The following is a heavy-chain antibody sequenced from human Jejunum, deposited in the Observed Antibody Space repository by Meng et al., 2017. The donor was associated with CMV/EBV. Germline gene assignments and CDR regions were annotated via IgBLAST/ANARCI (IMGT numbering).Heavy chain of an antibody. D-gene: IGHD2-21*01. Sequence: CAISGDSVSSNSAAWSWIRQSPSRGLEWLGRTFYRSNWHNDYALSVRSRITINPDTSKNQFSLQLNSVTPEDTAVYYCARIAWDVAAVWGEGTLVTVSS. V-gene: IGHV6-1*01. CDR1: GDSVSSNSAA. CDR2: TFYRSNWHN. J-gene: IGHJ4*02. CDR3: ARIAWDVAAV.